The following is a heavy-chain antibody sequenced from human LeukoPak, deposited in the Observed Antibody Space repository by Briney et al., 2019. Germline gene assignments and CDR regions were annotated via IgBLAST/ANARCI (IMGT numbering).Heavy chain of an antibody. Sequence: GGSLRLSCAPSGFTFSSYSMNWVRQAPGKGLEWVSSISSSSSYIYYADSVRGRFTISRDNAKNSLYLQMNSLRAEDTAVYYCARDRGIGSSSWYPLDYWGQGTLVTVSS. CDR1: GFTFSSYS. J-gene: IGHJ4*02. CDR2: ISSSSSYI. D-gene: IGHD6-13*01. CDR3: ARDRGIGSSSWYPLDY. V-gene: IGHV3-21*01.